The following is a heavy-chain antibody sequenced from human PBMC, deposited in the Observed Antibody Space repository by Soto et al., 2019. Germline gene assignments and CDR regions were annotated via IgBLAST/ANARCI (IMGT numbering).Heavy chain of an antibody. CDR3: ARVDSYGSVFDY. D-gene: IGHD5-18*01. CDR1: GGSIISGDYY. Sequence: PSETLSLTCTVSGGSIISGDYYWSWIRQPPGKGLEWIGYIYYSGSTYYNPSLKSRVTISVDTSKNQFSLKLSSVTAADTAVYYCARVDSYGSVFDYWGQGTLVTVSS. CDR2: IYYSGST. V-gene: IGHV4-30-4*01. J-gene: IGHJ4*02.